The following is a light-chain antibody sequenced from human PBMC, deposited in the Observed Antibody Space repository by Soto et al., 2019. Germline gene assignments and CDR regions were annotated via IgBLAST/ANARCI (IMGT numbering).Light chain of an antibody. CDR2: EDN. CDR1: SGSIASNY. Sequence: NFMLTQPHSVSESPGKTVTISCTRSSGSIASNYVQWYQQRPGSAPTPVVYEDNRRPSGVPDRFAGSIDSSSNSASLTISGGKTEDEADYYCQSYDTSNIWVFGGGTKVTVL. J-gene: IGLJ3*02. CDR3: QSYDTSNIWV. V-gene: IGLV6-57*03.